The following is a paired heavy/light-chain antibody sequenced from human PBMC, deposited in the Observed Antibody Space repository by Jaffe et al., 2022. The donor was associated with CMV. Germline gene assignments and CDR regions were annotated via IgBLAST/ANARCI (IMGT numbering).Heavy chain of an antibody. D-gene: IGHD6-6*01. CDR1: GGTVSDYY. CDR2: SSQSGST. CDR3: ARKRVTARLKEGRVRHNYYGIDL. J-gene: IGHJ6*02. Sequence: QVQLQQWGAGLLKPSETLSLTCAVYGGTVSDYYWSWIRLPPGKGLEWIGESSQSGSTNYNPSLKSRVTMSIDTSKNQFSLSLRSVTAADTAVYYCARKRVTARLKEGRVRHNYYGIDLWGQGTTVTVSS. V-gene: IGHV4-34*01.
Light chain of an antibody. Sequence: EIVLTQSPLSLPVTPGEPASISCRSTQSLLSYNGNYNYLDWYLQKPGQSPQLLIYLGSNRASGVPDRFSGSGSGTDFTLKISRVEAEDVGVYYCMQAVETAITFGQGTRLEIK. V-gene: IGKV2-28*01. CDR2: LGS. CDR1: QSLLSYNGNYNY. J-gene: IGKJ5*01. CDR3: MQAVETAIT.